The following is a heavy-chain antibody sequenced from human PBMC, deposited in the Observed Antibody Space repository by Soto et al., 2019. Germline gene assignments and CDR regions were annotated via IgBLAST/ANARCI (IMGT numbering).Heavy chain of an antibody. J-gene: IGHJ4*02. CDR1: GFTFDDFA. D-gene: IGHD4-17*01. CDR2: VNWNSINI. Sequence: EVQLVESGGGLVEPGRSLRLSCTASGFTFDDFAMHWVRQVPGRGLEWVSGVNWNSINIAYADSVKGRFTISRDNGRNSLYLQMNSLRTEDTALYYCARGSHSDYGDYGYFEFWGQGTLVTVSS. CDR3: ARGSHSDYGDYGYFEF. V-gene: IGHV3-9*01.